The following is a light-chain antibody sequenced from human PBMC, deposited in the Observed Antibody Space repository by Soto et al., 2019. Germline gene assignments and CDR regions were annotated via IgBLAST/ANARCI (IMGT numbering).Light chain of an antibody. J-gene: IGLJ2*01. CDR1: SSNIGSNY. V-gene: IGLV1-47*01. CDR3: AAWDDSLSAVV. Sequence: QSVLTQPPSASGTPGHRVTISCSESSSNIGSNYVYWYQQFPGSAPKLLIYRNDQRPSGVPDRFSGSKSGTSASLAISGPRSEDEADYYCAAWDDSLSAVVFGGGTQLTVL. CDR2: RND.